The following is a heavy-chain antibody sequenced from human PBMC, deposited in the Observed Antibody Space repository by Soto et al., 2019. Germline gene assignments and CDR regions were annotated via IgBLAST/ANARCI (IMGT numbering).Heavy chain of an antibody. J-gene: IGHJ5*02. CDR2: IGAAGDT. V-gene: IGHV3-13*01. CDR3: ARGGDTAISTLDL. CDR1: GFTFSIFD. Sequence: EVQLVESGGGLVQPGGSLRLSCAASGFTFSIFDMHWVRQATGKGLEWVSGIGAAGDTYYPGSVKGRFIISRDNSKKSLYLQMSSLRAGDTAVYYCARGGDTAISTLDLWGQGILVTVSA. D-gene: IGHD5-18*01.